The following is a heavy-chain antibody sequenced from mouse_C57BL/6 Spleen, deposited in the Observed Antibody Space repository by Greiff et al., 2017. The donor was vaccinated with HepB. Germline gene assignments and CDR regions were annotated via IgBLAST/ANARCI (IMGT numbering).Heavy chain of an antibody. CDR3: TRSRGGAC. V-gene: IGHV1-15*01. CDR1: GYTFTDYE. CDR2: IDPETGGT. Sequence: VQLQQSGAELVRPGASVTLSCTASGYTFTDYEMHWVKQTPVHGLEWIGAIDPETGGTAYNQKFKGKAIMTADKSSSTAYLELRSLTSEDSAVYYSTRSRGGACWGQGTLVTVSA. J-gene: IGHJ3*01. D-gene: IGHD3-1*01.